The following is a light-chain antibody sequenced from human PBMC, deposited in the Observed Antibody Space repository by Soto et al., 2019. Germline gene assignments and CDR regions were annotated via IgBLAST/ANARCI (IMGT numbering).Light chain of an antibody. V-gene: IGKV3-20*01. CDR2: DIF. CDR1: QSVGSD. J-gene: IGKJ2*01. CDR3: QQHGTSPYT. Sequence: EIVMTQSPATLSVSPGERATLSCRASQSVGSDLAWYQQKPGQAPRLVIYDIFTRATGVPDRFSGSGSGTDFILTISRVEPEDFAVYYCQQHGTSPYTFGQGTELRIK.